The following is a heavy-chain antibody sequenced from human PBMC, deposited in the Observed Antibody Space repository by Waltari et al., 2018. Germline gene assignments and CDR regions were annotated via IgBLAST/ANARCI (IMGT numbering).Heavy chain of an antibody. D-gene: IGHD5-18*01. CDR1: VFIFSSYA. J-gene: IGHJ4*02. Sequence: EVQLVESGGGLVKPGGSLRLSCAASVFIFSSYAMSWVRQAPGKGLEWVSSISSSGNYIYYPDSVKGRFTISRDNAKKSLYLQMSSLRAEDTAVYYCARTESGYSYGFPTDYWGQGTLVTVSS. CDR3: ARTESGYSYGFPTDY. V-gene: IGHV3-21*01. CDR2: ISSSGNYI.